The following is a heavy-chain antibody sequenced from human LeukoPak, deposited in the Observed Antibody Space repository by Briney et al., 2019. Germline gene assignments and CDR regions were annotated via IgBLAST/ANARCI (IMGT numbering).Heavy chain of an antibody. Sequence: GSLRLSCAASGFTFSSSAMNWVRQAPGKGLEWVSSINNVGSHIYYADSVKGRFTISRDNAKNSLYLQMNSLRAEDTAVYYCARGWFGDREGYYYGMDVWGQGTTVTVSS. CDR1: GFTFSSSA. V-gene: IGHV3-21*01. D-gene: IGHD3-10*01. CDR2: INNVGSHI. J-gene: IGHJ6*02. CDR3: ARGWFGDREGYYYGMDV.